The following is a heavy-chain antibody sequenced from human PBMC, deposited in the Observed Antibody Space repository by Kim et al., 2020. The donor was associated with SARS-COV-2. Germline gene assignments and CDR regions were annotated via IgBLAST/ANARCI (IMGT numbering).Heavy chain of an antibody. Sequence: KFKGRVTITRDTAARTAYMGLSSLRSEDTAVYYCARVLSGWFGEVSYFDYWGQGSLVTVSS. J-gene: IGHJ4*02. D-gene: IGHD3-10*01. CDR3: ARVLSGWFGEVSYFDY. V-gene: IGHV1-3*01.